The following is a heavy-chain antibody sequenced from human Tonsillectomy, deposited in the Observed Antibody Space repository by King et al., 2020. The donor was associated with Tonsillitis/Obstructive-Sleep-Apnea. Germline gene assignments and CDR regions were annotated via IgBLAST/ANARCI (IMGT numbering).Heavy chain of an antibody. D-gene: IGHD3-3*01. J-gene: IGHJ1*01. Sequence: HVQLQESGPGLVKPSETLSLTCTVSGGSVSSGSYYWSWIRQPPGKGLEWIGYIYYSGSTNYNPSLKSRVTISVDTSKNQFSLKVSSVTAADKAVYYCATMGIFYDSWSACEYFQHWGQGTLVHVSS. CDR3: ATMGIFYDSWSACEYFQH. CDR2: IYYSGST. CDR1: GGSVSSGSYY. V-gene: IGHV4-61*01.